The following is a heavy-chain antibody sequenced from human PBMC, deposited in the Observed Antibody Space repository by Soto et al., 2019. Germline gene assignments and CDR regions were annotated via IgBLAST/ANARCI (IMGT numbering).Heavy chain of an antibody. CDR2: ISAYNGNT. V-gene: IGHV1-18*01. J-gene: IGHJ5*02. D-gene: IGHD2-15*01. CDR1: GYTFTSYG. CDR3: ARSPSCSGGSCYSGNWFDP. Sequence: ASVKVSCKASGYTFTSYGISWVRQAPGQGLEWMGWISAYNGNTNYAQKLQGRVTMTTDTSTSTAYMELRSLRSDDTAVYYCARSPSCSGGSCYSGNWFDPWGQGTLVTVSS.